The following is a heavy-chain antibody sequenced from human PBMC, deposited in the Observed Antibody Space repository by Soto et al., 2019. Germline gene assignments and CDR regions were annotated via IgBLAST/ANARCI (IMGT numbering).Heavy chain of an antibody. Sequence: SVKVSCKASGGTFSSYTISWVRQAPGQGLEWMGRIIPILGIANYAQKFQGRVTITADKSTSTAYMELSSLRSEDTAVYYCASGGDGNWFDPWGQGTLVTVSS. CDR3: ASGGDGNWFDP. CDR1: GGTFSSYT. J-gene: IGHJ5*02. D-gene: IGHD2-21*02. CDR2: IIPILGIA. V-gene: IGHV1-69*02.